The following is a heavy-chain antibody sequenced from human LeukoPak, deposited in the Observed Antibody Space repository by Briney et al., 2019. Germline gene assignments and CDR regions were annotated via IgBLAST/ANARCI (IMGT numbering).Heavy chain of an antibody. CDR2: IYTSGST. CDR3: ARHAIKRGYFDY. J-gene: IGHJ4*02. Sequence: SETLSLTCTVSGGTISSYYWSWIRQPPGKGLEWIGYIYTSGSTNYNPSLKSRVTISVDTSKNQFSLKLSSVTAADTAVYYCARHAIKRGYFDYWGQGTLVTVSS. D-gene: IGHD2-8*01. CDR1: GGTISSYY. V-gene: IGHV4-4*09.